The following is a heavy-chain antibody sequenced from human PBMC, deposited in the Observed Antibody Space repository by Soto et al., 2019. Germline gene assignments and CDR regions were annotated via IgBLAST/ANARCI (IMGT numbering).Heavy chain of an antibody. J-gene: IGHJ6*02. D-gene: IGHD3-10*01. Sequence: PSETLSLTCTVSGGSVSSSSYYWNWIRQTPGKGLEWIGHVFSGGSTNYNPSLKSRVIMSVDRSENQLSLKLDSVTAADATVYYCARGRLTSGTVREGTWGLYSYYGLDVWGLGTTVTVSS. CDR1: GGSVSSSSYY. CDR2: VFSGGST. V-gene: IGHV4-61*01. CDR3: ARGRLTSGTVREGTWGLYSYYGLDV.